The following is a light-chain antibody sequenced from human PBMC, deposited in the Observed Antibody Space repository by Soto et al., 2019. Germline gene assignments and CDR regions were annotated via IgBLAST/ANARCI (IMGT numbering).Light chain of an antibody. V-gene: IGKV1-27*01. Sequence: DIQMTQSPSSLSASVRDRVTITCRASQGISNYLAWYQQKPGKVPKLLIYAASTLQSGVPSRFSGSGSGTDFSLTISSLQPEDVANCYCQKYDSAPWTFGQGTKVEIK. CDR3: QKYDSAPWT. CDR1: QGISNY. J-gene: IGKJ1*01. CDR2: AAS.